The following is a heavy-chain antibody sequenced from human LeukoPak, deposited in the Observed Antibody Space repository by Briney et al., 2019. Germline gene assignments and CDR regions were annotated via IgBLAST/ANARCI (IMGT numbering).Heavy chain of an antibody. CDR1: AGSFTGYY. D-gene: IGHD3-10*01. V-gene: IGHV4-34*01. J-gene: IGHJ4*02. Sequence: SETLSLTCAVNAGSFTGYYCSWIRQPPGKGLEWIGEIDHTGSISYNPSLRSRVTISVDTFKNQFSLNLRSVTAADRAIYYCARGGYGPGSHYRYWGQGTLVTVSS. CDR2: IDHTGSI. CDR3: ARGGYGPGSHYRY.